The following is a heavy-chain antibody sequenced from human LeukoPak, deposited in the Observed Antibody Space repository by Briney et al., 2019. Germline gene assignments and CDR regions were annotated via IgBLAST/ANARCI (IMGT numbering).Heavy chain of an antibody. D-gene: IGHD2-2*01. V-gene: IGHV3-21*01. CDR1: GFTFSSYS. J-gene: IGHJ4*02. Sequence: PGGSLRLSCAASGFTFSSYSMNWVRQAPGKGLECVSSISSSSSYIYYADSVKGRFTISRDNAKNSLYLQMNSLRAEDTAVYYCARDIVVVPAAEFYFDYWGQGTLVTVSS. CDR2: ISSSSSYI. CDR3: ARDIVVVPAAEFYFDY.